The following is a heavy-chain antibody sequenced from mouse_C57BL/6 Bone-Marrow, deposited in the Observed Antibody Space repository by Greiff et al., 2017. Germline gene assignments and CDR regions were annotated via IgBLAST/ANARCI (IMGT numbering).Heavy chain of an antibody. J-gene: IGHJ2*01. Sequence: DVMLVESGGDLVKPGGSLKLSCAASGFTFSSYGMSWVRQTPDKRLEWVATISSGGSYTYYPDSVKGRFTISRDNAKNTLYLQMSSLKSEDTAMXYCARQVGDYWGQGTTLTVSS. CDR2: ISSGGSYT. CDR3: ARQVGDY. D-gene: IGHD1-1*02. V-gene: IGHV5-6*02. CDR1: GFTFSSYG.